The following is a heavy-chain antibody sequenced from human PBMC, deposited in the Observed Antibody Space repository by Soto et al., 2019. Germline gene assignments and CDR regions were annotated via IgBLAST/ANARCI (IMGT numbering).Heavy chain of an antibody. CDR3: ARQAYNYRDY. J-gene: IGHJ4*02. V-gene: IGHV4-39*01. D-gene: IGHD5-12*01. CDR1: GGSINSTSYD. CDR2: IYYSGST. Sequence: SETMSLTSTVSGGSINSTSYDGGWIRQPPGKGLEWIGSIYYSGSTYYNPSLKSRVTISVDTSKNQFSLKLSSVTAADTAVYYCARQAYNYRDYWGQGTLVTVSS.